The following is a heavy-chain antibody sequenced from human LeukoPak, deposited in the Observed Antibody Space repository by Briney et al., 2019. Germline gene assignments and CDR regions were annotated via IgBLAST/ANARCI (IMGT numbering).Heavy chain of an antibody. Sequence: SETLSLTCTVSGGSISSYYWSWIRQPPGKGLEWIGYIYYSGSTNYNPSLKSRVTISVDTSKNQFSLKLSSVTAADTAVYYCARGTPSDGEQLWLHYYFDYWGQGTLVTVSS. CDR2: IYYSGST. J-gene: IGHJ4*02. CDR3: ARGTPSDGEQLWLHYYFDY. D-gene: IGHD5-18*01. V-gene: IGHV4-59*01. CDR1: GGSISSYY.